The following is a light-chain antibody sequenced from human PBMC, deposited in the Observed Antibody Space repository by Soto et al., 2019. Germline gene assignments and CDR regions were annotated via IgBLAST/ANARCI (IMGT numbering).Light chain of an antibody. J-gene: IGLJ1*01. Sequence: QSVLTQPASVSGSPGQSITISCTGTSSDVGGYNYVSWYQQHLGKAPKLMIYDVSNRPSGVSNRFSGSKSGNTASLTISGLQPEDEADYYCNSYTSSGTGVFGTGTKLTVL. CDR1: SSDVGGYNY. CDR2: DVS. CDR3: NSYTSSGTGV. V-gene: IGLV2-14*01.